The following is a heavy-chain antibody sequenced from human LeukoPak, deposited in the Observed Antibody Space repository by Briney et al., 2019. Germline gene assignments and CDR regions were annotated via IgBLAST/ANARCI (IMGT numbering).Heavy chain of an antibody. Sequence: PSETLSLTCTVSGGSISSSSYFWGWIRQPPGKGLEWVGSMSYSGSTYYTPSLKSRVTISVDTSKNQFSLKLSSVTAADTAVYYCARRSSSQPPNYWGQGTLVTVSS. V-gene: IGHV4-39*01. CDR2: MSYSGST. J-gene: IGHJ4*02. CDR1: GGSISSSSYF. D-gene: IGHD6-13*01. CDR3: ARRSSSQPPNY.